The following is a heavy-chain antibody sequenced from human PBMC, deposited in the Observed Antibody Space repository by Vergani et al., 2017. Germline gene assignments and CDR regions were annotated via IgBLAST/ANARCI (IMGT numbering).Heavy chain of an antibody. CDR3: ARDSRTVTQLPFDY. CDR1: GGSISSGDYY. CDR2: IYYSGST. D-gene: IGHD4-17*01. V-gene: IGHV4-30-4*01. J-gene: IGHJ4*02. Sequence: QLQLQESGPGLVKPSETLSLTCTVSGGSISSGDYYWSWIRQPPGKGLEWIGYIYYSGSTYYNPSLKSRVTISVDTSKNQFSLKLSSVTAADTAVYYCARDSRTVTQLPFDYWGQGTLVTVSS.